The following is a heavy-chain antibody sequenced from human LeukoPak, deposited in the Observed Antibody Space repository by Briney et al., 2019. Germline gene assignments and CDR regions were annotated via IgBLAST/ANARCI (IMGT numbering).Heavy chain of an antibody. V-gene: IGHV3-7*05. CDR3: ARYALVPHYFDY. J-gene: IGHJ4*02. Sequence: GGSLRLSCAASGITFGSHWMSWVRQAPGKGLEWVANIKEDGSEKYYVDSVKGRSTISRDNAKNSLYLQISSLRAEDTAVYYCARYALVPHYFDYWGQGTLVTVSS. CDR1: GITFGSHW. D-gene: IGHD2-2*01. CDR2: IKEDGSEK.